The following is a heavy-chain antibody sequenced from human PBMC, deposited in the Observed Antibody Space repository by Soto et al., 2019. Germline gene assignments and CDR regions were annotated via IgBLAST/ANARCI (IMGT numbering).Heavy chain of an antibody. CDR2: TYYRSNWRH. J-gene: IGHJ4*02. CDR1: VDSVSSNTAA. CDR3: ARGVAGSGFDL. Sequence: TLSLTCAISVDSVSSNTAAWNWIRSSPSRGLEWLGRTYYRSNWRHDYAVSVKSRITVNPDTSENHFSLQLNSVTPDDTAVYYCARGVAGSGFDLWGQGTLVTVSS. V-gene: IGHV6-1*01. D-gene: IGHD6-19*01.